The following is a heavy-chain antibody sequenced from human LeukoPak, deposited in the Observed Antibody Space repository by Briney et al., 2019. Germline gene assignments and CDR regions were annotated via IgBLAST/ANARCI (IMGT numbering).Heavy chain of an antibody. J-gene: IGHJ5*02. CDR1: GFTFSSYL. D-gene: IGHD2-15*01. CDR3: ARAYCGGGSCWFDP. V-gene: IGHV3-7*01. Sequence: PGGSLRLSCAASGFTFSSYLMSWVRQAPGKGLEWVANINQDGSEKYYVDSVKGRFTISRDNAKNSLYLQMNSLRAEDTAVYYCARAYCGGGSCWFDPWGQGTLVTVSS. CDR2: INQDGSEK.